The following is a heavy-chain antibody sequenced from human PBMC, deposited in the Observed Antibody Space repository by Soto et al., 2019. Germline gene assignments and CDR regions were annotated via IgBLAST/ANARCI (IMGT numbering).Heavy chain of an antibody. D-gene: IGHD3-22*01. CDR2: IIPMFGTT. CDR3: TRDLYYFDSSAYYGHKWFDP. Sequence: QVQLVQSGAEVKKPGSSVKVSCKASGGTFSTYTMSWVRQAPGQGLEWMGGIIPMFGTTTYAENFQGRVTITADESTSTAYMELTSLRSEDTAVYYCTRDLYYFDSSAYYGHKWFDPWGQGTRVTVSS. V-gene: IGHV1-69*12. CDR1: GGTFSTYT. J-gene: IGHJ5*02.